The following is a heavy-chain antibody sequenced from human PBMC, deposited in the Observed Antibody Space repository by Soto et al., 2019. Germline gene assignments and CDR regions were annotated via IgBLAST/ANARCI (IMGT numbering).Heavy chain of an antibody. CDR3: ARVWGHYYGSGSTVIDY. Sequence: QVQLVQSGAEVKKPGASVKVSCKASGYTFTSYDINWVRQATGQGLEWMGWMNPNSGNTGYAQKFQGRVTMTRNTSISTAYMEQSSLRSEDTAVYYCARVWGHYYGSGSTVIDYWGQGTLVTVSS. CDR2: MNPNSGNT. D-gene: IGHD3-10*01. J-gene: IGHJ4*02. V-gene: IGHV1-8*01. CDR1: GYTFTSYD.